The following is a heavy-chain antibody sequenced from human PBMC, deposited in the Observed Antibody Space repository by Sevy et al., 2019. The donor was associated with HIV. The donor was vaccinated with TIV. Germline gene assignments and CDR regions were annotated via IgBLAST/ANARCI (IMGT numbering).Heavy chain of an antibody. J-gene: IGHJ4*02. Sequence: GGSLRLSCAASGFTFSSYWMSWVRQAPGKGLEWVANIKQDGSEKYYVDSVKGRFTISRENAKNSLYLQMNSLRAEDTAVYYCARDPVAVAGTPGDYWGQGTLVTVSS. CDR1: GFTFSSYW. D-gene: IGHD6-19*01. V-gene: IGHV3-7*01. CDR2: IKQDGSEK. CDR3: ARDPVAVAGTPGDY.